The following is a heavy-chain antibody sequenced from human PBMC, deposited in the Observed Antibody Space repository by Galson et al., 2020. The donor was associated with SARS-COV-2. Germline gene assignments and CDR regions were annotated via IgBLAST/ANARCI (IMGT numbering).Heavy chain of an antibody. V-gene: IGHV3-33*01. Sequence: GGSLRLSCVASVFTFSSDGMHWVRQALGKGLEWVAVIWYDGSNRNYADSVKGRFTVSRDNSRNTLYLQMNSLRAEDTAVYYCARDRGYLYYFDYWGQGTRVTVSS. CDR2: IWYDGSNR. CDR3: ARDRGYLYYFDY. J-gene: IGHJ4*02. CDR1: VFTFSSDG. D-gene: IGHD1-1*01.